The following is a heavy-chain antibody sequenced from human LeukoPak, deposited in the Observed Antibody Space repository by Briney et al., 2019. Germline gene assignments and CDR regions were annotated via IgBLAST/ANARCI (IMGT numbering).Heavy chain of an antibody. J-gene: IGHJ5*02. Sequence: SETLSLTCTVSGGSISSGSYYWSWIRQPAGKGLEWIGRIYTSGSTNYNPSLKSRVTISVDTSKNQFSLKLSSVTAADTAVYYCAREQGKGTGWFDPWGQGTLVTVSS. CDR3: AREQGKGTGWFDP. D-gene: IGHD1-1*01. V-gene: IGHV4-61*02. CDR2: IYTSGST. CDR1: GGSISSGSYY.